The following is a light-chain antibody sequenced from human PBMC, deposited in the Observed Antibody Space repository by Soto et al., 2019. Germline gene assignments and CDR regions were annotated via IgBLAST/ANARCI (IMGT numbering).Light chain of an antibody. CDR2: STH. J-gene: IGLJ3*02. V-gene: IGLV8-61*01. CDR3: VLYMGSGMV. CDR1: SGSVSTSYY. Sequence: QTVVTQEPSFSVSPGGTVTLTCDLSSGSVSTSYYPSWYQQTPGQAPRTLIYSTHTRSSGVPDRFSGSILGNKAALTITGAQADDESDDYCVLYMGSGMVFGGGTKLTVL.